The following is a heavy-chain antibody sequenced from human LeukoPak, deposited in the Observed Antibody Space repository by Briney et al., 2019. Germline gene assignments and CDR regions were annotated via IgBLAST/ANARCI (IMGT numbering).Heavy chain of an antibody. Sequence: SETLSLTCTVSGGSISTYYWSWIRQPPGRELEWIGYIYYSGITDYSPSLNSRVTISIDTSKKQFSLKLSSVTAADTAVYYCARWEASRVAFDIWGQGTLVTVSS. CDR3: ARWEASRVAFDI. D-gene: IGHD1-26*01. CDR1: GGSISTYY. V-gene: IGHV4-59*01. J-gene: IGHJ3*02. CDR2: IYYSGIT.